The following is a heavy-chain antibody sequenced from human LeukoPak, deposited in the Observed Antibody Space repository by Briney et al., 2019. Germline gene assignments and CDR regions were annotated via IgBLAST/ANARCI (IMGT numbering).Heavy chain of an antibody. CDR1: GGSLTSYY. V-gene: IGHV4-59*01. D-gene: IGHD4-17*01. J-gene: IGHJ4*02. Sequence: SETLSLTCTVSGGSLTSYYWSWLRQPPGKGLEWIGYIYYSGSTNYNPSLKSRLSISVDTSKNQFSLRLSSVTAADTAVYYCARVSAYGDYAGTLDYWGQGTLVTVSS. CDR2: IYYSGST. CDR3: ARVSAYGDYAGTLDY.